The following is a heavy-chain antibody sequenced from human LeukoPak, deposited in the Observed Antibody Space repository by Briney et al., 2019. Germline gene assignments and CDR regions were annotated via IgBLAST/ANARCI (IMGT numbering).Heavy chain of an antibody. J-gene: IGHJ4*02. V-gene: IGHV4-30-4*08. CDR2: IYYSGST. Sequence: PSQTLSLTCTVSGGSISSGDYYWSWIRQPPGKGLEWIGYIYYSGSTYYNPSLKSRVTISVDTSKNQFSLKLSSVTAADTAVYYCARHRDSSGWGIIDYWGQGTLVTVSS. CDR3: ARHRDSSGWGIIDY. CDR1: GGSISSGDYY. D-gene: IGHD6-19*01.